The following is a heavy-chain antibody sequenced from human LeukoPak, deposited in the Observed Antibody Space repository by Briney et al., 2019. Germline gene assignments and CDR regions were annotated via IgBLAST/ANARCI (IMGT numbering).Heavy chain of an antibody. CDR2: IYHSGST. J-gene: IGHJ4*02. CDR1: GGSISSGGYS. CDR3: ARAHGHRSSYLDY. Sequence: SQTLSLTCAVSGGSISSGGYSWSWIRQPPGKGLEWIGYIYHSGSTYYNPSLKSRVTISVNRSKNQFSLKLSSVTAADTAVYYCARAHGHRSSYLDYWGQGTLVTVSS. V-gene: IGHV4-30-2*01. D-gene: IGHD3-16*02.